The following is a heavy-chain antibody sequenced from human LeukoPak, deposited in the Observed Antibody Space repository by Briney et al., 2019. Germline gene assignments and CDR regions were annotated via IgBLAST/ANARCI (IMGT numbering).Heavy chain of an antibody. CDR3: ARDKDIVVVPAAKYYYGMDV. V-gene: IGHV3-21*01. Sequence: GGSLRLSCAASGFTFSSYSMNWVRQAPGKGLEWVSSISSSSSYIYYADSVKGRFTISRDNAKNSLYLQMNSLRAEDTAVYYCARDKDIVVVPAAKYYYGMDVWGQGTTVTVSS. CDR2: ISSSSSYI. J-gene: IGHJ6*02. D-gene: IGHD2-2*01. CDR1: GFTFSSYS.